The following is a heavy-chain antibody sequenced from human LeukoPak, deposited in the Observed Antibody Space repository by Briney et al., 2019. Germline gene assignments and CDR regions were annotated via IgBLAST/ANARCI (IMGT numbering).Heavy chain of an antibody. CDR3: ARGPPIAAAGYFDY. J-gene: IGHJ4*02. D-gene: IGHD6-13*01. CDR2: ISSSSSTI. CDR1: GFTFSSYA. V-gene: IGHV3-48*01. Sequence: GGSLRLSCAASGFTFSSYAMSWVRQAPGKGLEWVSYISSSSSTIYYADSVKGRFTISRDNAKNSLYLQMNSLRAEDTAVYYCARGPPIAAAGYFDYWGQGTLVTVSP.